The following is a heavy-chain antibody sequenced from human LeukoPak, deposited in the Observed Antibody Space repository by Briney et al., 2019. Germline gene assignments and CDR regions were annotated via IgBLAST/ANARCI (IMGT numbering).Heavy chain of an antibody. CDR2: ISGSGGST. CDR1: GFTFSSYA. Sequence: GGSLRLSCAASGFTFSSYAMSWVRQAPGKGLEWVSAISGSGGSTYYADSVKGRFTISRDNSKNTLYLQMNSLRAEDTAVYYCAKDRLGYCSSTSCYYFDYWGQGTLVTVSS. CDR3: AKDRLGYCSSTSCYYFDY. J-gene: IGHJ4*02. V-gene: IGHV3-23*01. D-gene: IGHD2-2*01.